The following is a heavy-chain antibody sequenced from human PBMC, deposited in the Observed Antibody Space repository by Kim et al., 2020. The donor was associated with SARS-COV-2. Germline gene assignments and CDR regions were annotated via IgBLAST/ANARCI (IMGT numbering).Heavy chain of an antibody. Sequence: SVKVSCKASGGTFSSYAISWVRQAPGQGLEWMGGIIPIFGTANYAQKFQGRVTITADESTSTAYMELSSLRSEDTAVYYCASQYCSGGSCYHPYDYWGQGTLVTVSS. CDR1: GGTFSSYA. V-gene: IGHV1-69*13. J-gene: IGHJ4*02. D-gene: IGHD2-15*01. CDR2: IIPIFGTA. CDR3: ASQYCSGGSCYHPYDY.